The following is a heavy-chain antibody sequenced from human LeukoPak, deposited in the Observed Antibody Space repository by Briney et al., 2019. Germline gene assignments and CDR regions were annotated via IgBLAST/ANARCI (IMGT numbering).Heavy chain of an antibody. J-gene: IGHJ1*01. CDR3: ASGTYSSGWLPWGYFQH. V-gene: IGHV4-39*01. D-gene: IGHD6-19*01. CDR1: GGSISSSSYY. CDR2: IYYSGST. Sequence: PSETLSLTCTVSGGSISSSSYYWGWIRQPPGKGLEWIGSIYYSGSTYYNPSLKSRVAISVDTSKNQFSLRLSSVTAAETAVYYCASGTYSSGWLPWGYFQHWGQGTLVTVSS.